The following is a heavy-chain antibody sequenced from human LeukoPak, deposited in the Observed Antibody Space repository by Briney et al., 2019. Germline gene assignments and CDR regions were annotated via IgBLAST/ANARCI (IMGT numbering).Heavy chain of an antibody. Sequence: GGSLRLSCAASGLTFSNYWMSWVRQAPGKGLEWVANIRQDGSDKYYVDSVKGRFTISRDSAKNSLYLQMNSLRAEDTAIYYCASSFPYCTGGSCALGGQGTLVTVSS. D-gene: IGHD2-15*01. V-gene: IGHV3-7*01. CDR3: ASSFPYCTGGSCAL. CDR1: GLTFSNYW. CDR2: IRQDGSDK. J-gene: IGHJ4*02.